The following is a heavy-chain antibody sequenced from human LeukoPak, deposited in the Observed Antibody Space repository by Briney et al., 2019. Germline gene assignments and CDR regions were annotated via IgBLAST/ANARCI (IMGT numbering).Heavy chain of an antibody. CDR3: ARRGWRRLYYLDY. CDR1: GGSFSGYY. CDR2: INHSGST. Sequence: SETLSLTCAVYGGSFSGYYWSWIRQPPGKGLEWIGEINHSGSTNYNPSLKSRVTISVDTSKNQFSLKLSSVTAADTAVYYCARRGWRRLYYLDYWGQGTLVTVSS. J-gene: IGHJ4*02. D-gene: IGHD3-16*01. V-gene: IGHV4-34*01.